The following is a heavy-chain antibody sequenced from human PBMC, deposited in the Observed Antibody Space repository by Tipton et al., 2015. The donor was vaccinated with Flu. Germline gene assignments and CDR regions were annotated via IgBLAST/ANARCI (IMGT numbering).Heavy chain of an antibody. CDR1: GSSIGGSYC. J-gene: IGHJ5*02. CDR2: ICPGSM. D-gene: IGHD4-11*01. CDR3: ARRDYSNYVSEPKNWFDP. Sequence: TLSLTCSVSGSSIGGSYCWGWIRQPPRKGLQWVGNICPGSMYYNPSLKSRLTLSLDTSRIQFSLRLVSVTATDTAVYYCARRDYSNYVSEPKNWFDPWGQGILVTVSS. V-gene: IGHV4-38-2*01.